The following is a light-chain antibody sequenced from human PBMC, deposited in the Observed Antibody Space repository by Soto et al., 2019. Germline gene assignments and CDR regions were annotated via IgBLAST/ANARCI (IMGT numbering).Light chain of an antibody. Sequence: SYELTQPPSVSVSPGQTASITCSGDKLGDKYACWYQQKPGQSPVLVIYQDSKRPSGIPERFSGSNSGNTATLTISGTQAMDEADYYCKAWDSSTVVFGGGTKVTVL. CDR3: KAWDSSTVV. V-gene: IGLV3-1*01. J-gene: IGLJ2*01. CDR2: QDS. CDR1: KLGDKY.